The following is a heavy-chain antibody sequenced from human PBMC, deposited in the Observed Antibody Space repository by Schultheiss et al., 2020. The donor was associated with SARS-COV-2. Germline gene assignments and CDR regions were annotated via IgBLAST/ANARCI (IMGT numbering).Heavy chain of an antibody. CDR1: GFTFRNAW. J-gene: IGHJ4*02. Sequence: GGSLRLSCAASGFTFRNAWMSWVRQAPGKGLEWVGRIKSKTDGGTTDYAAPVKGRFTISRDDSKNTLYLQMSSLKTEDTAVYYCTIRARPSIVAESDYWGQGTLVTVAS. D-gene: IGHD2-15*01. V-gene: IGHV3-15*01. CDR2: IKSKTDGGTT. CDR3: TIRARPSIVAESDY.